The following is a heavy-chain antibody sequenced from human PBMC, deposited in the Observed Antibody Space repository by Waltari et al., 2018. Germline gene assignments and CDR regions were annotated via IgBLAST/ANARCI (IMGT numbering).Heavy chain of an antibody. J-gene: IGHJ6*02. CDR2: ISYDGSNK. CDR3: ARDLDYYDSSGYSYYYYGMDV. CDR1: GFTFSSYA. D-gene: IGHD3-22*01. Sequence: QVQLVESGGGVVQPGRSLRLSCAASGFTFSSYAMHWVRQAPGTGLEWVAVISYDGSNKYYADSVKGRFTISRDNSKNTLYLQMNSLRAEDTAVYYCARDLDYYDSSGYSYYYYGMDVWGQGTTVTVSS. V-gene: IGHV3-30*01.